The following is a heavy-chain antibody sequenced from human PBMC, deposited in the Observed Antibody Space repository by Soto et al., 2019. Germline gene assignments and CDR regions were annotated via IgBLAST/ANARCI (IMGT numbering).Heavy chain of an antibody. V-gene: IGHV3-7*05. J-gene: IGHJ5*02. Sequence: EVQLVESGGGLVQPGGSLRLSCAASGFTFSSYWMSWVRQAPGKGLEWVANIKQDGSEKYYVDSVKGQFTISRDNAKNSLYLQMNSLRAEDTAVYYCARGEVLSDFWRDTYWFDPWGQGTLVTVSS. CDR3: ARGEVLSDFWRDTYWFDP. CDR1: GFTFSSYW. CDR2: IKQDGSEK. D-gene: IGHD3-3*01.